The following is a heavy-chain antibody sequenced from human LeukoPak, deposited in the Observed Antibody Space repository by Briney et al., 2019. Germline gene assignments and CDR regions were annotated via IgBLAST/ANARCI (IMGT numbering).Heavy chain of an antibody. D-gene: IGHD1-26*01. Sequence: SETLSLTCTVSGVSISSYYWSWIRQPPGKGLEWIGYIYYSGSTNYNPSLKSRVTISVDTSKNQFSLKLSSVTAADTAVYYCASQAIVGATYFDYWGQGTLVTVSS. CDR2: IYYSGST. V-gene: IGHV4-59*01. CDR1: GVSISSYY. J-gene: IGHJ4*02. CDR3: ASQAIVGATYFDY.